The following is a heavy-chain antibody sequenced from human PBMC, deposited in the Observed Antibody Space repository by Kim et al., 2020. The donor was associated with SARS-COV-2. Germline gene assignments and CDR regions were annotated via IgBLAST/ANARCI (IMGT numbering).Heavy chain of an antibody. CDR3: ARETRIAVAGTSDY. Sequence: EDSSKGRFTISRDNAKNSLYLQMSSLRDEEKAVYYCARETRIAVAGTSDYWSEGTLVTVSS. V-gene: IGHV3-48*02. D-gene: IGHD6-19*01. J-gene: IGHJ4*02.